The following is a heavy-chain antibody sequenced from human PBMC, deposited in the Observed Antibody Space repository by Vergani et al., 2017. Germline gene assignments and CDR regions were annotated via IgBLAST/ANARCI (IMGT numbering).Heavy chain of an antibody. D-gene: IGHD3-3*01. J-gene: IGHJ4*02. V-gene: IGHV1-2*02. Sequence: QVQLVQSGSELKKPGASVKVSCKASGYTFTNYAMNWVRQAPGQGLQWLGWINPYSGATTYGQDFQGRVTMTWDTSISTAYLNFNRVTSADTAMYFCARDFRVDVTAEFEYWGQGTLVIASS. CDR1: GYTFTNYA. CDR3: ARDFRVDVTAEFEY. CDR2: INPYSGAT.